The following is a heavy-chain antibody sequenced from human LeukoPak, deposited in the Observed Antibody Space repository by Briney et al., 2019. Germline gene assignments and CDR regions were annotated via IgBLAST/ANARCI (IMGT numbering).Heavy chain of an antibody. Sequence: SETLSLTCTVSGGSISGSSYYWGCIRQPPGKGLEWIGTIYYSGSTYYNPSLKSRVTISVDTSKTQFSLKLSSVTAADTAVYYCARRLGSSSHFDYWGQGTLVTVSS. CDR3: ARRLGSSSHFDY. CDR2: IYYSGST. V-gene: IGHV4-39*01. J-gene: IGHJ4*02. D-gene: IGHD6-6*01. CDR1: GGSISGSSYY.